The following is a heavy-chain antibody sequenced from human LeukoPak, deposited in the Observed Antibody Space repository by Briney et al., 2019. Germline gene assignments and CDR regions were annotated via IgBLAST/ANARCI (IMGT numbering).Heavy chain of an antibody. CDR2: IYYSGST. D-gene: IGHD6-13*01. CDR3: AIGRAAAGIHWFDP. CDR1: GGSISSYY. V-gene: IGHV4-59*08. J-gene: IGHJ5*02. Sequence: SSETLSLTCTVSGGSISSYYWSWIRQPPGKGLEWIGYIYYSGSTNYNPSLKSRVTISVDTSKNQFSLKLSSVTAADTAVYYCAIGRAAAGIHWFDPWGQGTLVTVSS.